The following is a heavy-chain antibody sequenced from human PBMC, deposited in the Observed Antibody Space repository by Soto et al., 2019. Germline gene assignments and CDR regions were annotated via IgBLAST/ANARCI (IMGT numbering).Heavy chain of an antibody. D-gene: IGHD2-2*01. Sequence: NPSETLSLTCAVSGGSISSGGYSWSWIRQPPGKGLEWIGYIYHSGSTYYNPSLKSRVTISVDRSKNQFSLKLSSVTAADTAVYYCARGPLVGVVHQFDPWGQGTLVTVSS. V-gene: IGHV4-30-2*01. CDR1: GGSISSGGYS. J-gene: IGHJ5*02. CDR3: ARGPLVGVVHQFDP. CDR2: IYHSGST.